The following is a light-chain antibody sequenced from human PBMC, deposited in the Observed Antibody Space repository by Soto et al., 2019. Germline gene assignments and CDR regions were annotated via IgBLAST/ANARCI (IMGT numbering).Light chain of an antibody. CDR3: QQYDNLPPLT. V-gene: IGKV1-33*01. CDR1: QDISNY. CDR2: DAS. Sequence: DIQMTQSPSSLSASVGDRVTITCQASQDISNYLNWYQQKPGKAPKLLIYDASNLETGVPSRFSGSGSGTDFTYTIISLHAEDIATYYCQQYDNLPPLTFGGGTKVEIK. J-gene: IGKJ4*01.